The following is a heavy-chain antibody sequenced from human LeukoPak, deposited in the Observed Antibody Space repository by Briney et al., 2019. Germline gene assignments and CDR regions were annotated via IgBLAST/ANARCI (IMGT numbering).Heavy chain of an antibody. CDR2: IIPIFGTP. V-gene: IGHV1-69*01. Sequence: SVKVSCKASGGTFSRYAISWVRQAPGQGLEWMGGIIPIFGTPNYAQKFQGRVTITADESTSTAYMELSSLRSEDTAVYYCASLSGGSYAYYGMDVWGQGTTVTVSS. D-gene: IGHD2-15*01. CDR1: GGTFSRYA. J-gene: IGHJ6*02. CDR3: ASLSGGSYAYYGMDV.